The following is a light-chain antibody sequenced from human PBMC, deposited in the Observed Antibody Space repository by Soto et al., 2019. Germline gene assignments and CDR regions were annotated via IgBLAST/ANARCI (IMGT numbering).Light chain of an antibody. Sequence: DIQMTQSPSTLSASVGDTVTITCRASQYISGWLAWYQQKPGKAPKLLIYGASNLESGVTSRFSGSVSGTEFTLTISSLQPDDFATYFCQHYNSFPLTFGGGTKVEIK. J-gene: IGKJ4*01. CDR1: QYISGW. CDR3: QHYNSFPLT. CDR2: GAS. V-gene: IGKV1-5*03.